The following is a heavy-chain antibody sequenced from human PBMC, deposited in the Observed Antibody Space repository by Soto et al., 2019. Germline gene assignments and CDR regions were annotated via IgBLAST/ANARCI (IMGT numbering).Heavy chain of an antibody. CDR3: ARGPPNTY. CDR1: GGSISSDGYS. D-gene: IGHD2-8*01. Sequence: QLQLQECGSGLVKPSQTLSLTCAVSGGSISSDGYSWSWIRQPPGKGLEWIGYIYHSGSTYYNPSLKCRVTISVDRSKNQFSLKLSSVTAADTAVYYCARGPPNTYWGQGTLVTVSS. CDR2: IYHSGST. V-gene: IGHV4-30-2*01. J-gene: IGHJ4*02.